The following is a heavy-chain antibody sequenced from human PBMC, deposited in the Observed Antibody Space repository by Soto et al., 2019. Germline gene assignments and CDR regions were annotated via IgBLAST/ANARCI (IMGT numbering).Heavy chain of an antibody. CDR1: GFSFSTHG. CDR2: IVNDGSEQ. J-gene: IGHJ5*02. CDR3: ARDALYVDNGLDL. Sequence: QVQLVESGGGVVRPGRSLRLSCAATGFSFSTHGMHWVRQAPGKGLEWVAVIVNDGSEQQYADSVKGRFTISRDKARNILYLQMNNLRAEDTSLSYCARDALYVDNGLDLWGKGNLVTVSS. D-gene: IGHD3-10*02. V-gene: IGHV3-33*01.